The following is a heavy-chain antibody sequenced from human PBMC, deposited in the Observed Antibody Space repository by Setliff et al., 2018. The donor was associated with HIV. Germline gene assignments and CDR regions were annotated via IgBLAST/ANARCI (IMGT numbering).Heavy chain of an antibody. V-gene: IGHV4-61*02. D-gene: IGHD3-10*01. CDR1: GGSVSSGRFY. CDR3: AKDRGQCFDL. J-gene: IGHJ2*01. Sequence: SETLSLTCTVSGGSVSSGRFYWNWIRQSAGKGLEWIGRIYTNGATSYNPSLRSRVTMSVDTSKKQLSLRLTSVSAADTAVYYCAKDRGQCFDLWGRGTLVTVSS. CDR2: IYTNGAT.